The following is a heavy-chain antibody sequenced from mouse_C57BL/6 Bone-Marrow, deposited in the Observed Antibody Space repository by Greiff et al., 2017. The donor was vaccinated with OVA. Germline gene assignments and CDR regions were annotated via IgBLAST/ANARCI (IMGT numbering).Heavy chain of an antibody. V-gene: IGHV3-8*01. D-gene: IGHD1-1*01. CDR2: ISYSGST. CDR1: GYSITSDY. J-gene: IGHJ1*03. Sequence: EVKLVESGPGLAQPSQTLSLTCSVTGYSITSDYWNWIRKFPGNKLEYMGYISYSGSTYYNPSLKSRISITRDTSKNQYYLQLNSVTTEDTATYYCARYGTTGYWYFDVWGTGTTVTVSS. CDR3: ARYGTTGYWYFDV.